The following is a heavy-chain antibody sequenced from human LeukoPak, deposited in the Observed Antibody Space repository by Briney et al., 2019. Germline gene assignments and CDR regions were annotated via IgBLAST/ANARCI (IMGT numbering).Heavy chain of an antibody. J-gene: IGHJ4*02. CDR3: ASSVPARYHRDLNFDY. D-gene: IGHD2-2*01. CDR1: GYTFTSYA. V-gene: IGHV7-4-1*02. Sequence: ASVKVSCKASGYTFTSYAMNWVRQAPGQGLEWMGWINTNTGNPTYAQGFTGRFVFSLDTSVSTAYLQISSLKAEDTAVYYCASSVPARYHRDLNFDYWGQGTLVPVSS. CDR2: INTNTGNP.